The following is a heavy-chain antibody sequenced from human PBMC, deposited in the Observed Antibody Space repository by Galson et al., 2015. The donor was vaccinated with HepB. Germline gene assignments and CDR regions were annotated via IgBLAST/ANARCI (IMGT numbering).Heavy chain of an antibody. D-gene: IGHD6-19*01. CDR1: GFTFSGSA. Sequence: SLRLSCAASGFTFSGSAMHWVRQASGKGLEWVGRIRSKANSYATAYAASVKGRFTISRDDSQNTAFLQMNSLKTEDTAVYYCTRSYSSGWYRSHDAFDIWGQGTMVTVSS. CDR2: IRSKANSYAT. V-gene: IGHV3-73*01. CDR3: TRSYSSGWYRSHDAFDI. J-gene: IGHJ3*02.